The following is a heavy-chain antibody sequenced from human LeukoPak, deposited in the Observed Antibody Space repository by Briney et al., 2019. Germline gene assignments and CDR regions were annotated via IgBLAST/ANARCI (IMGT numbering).Heavy chain of an antibody. J-gene: IGHJ4*02. V-gene: IGHV3-9*01. CDR2: ISWNSGSI. CDR3: AKGGYYYDSSGVIDY. CDR1: GFTFDDYA. D-gene: IGHD3-22*01. Sequence: PGRSLRLSCAASGFTFDDYAMHWVRQAPGKGLEWVSGISWNSGSIGYADSVKGRFTISRDNAKNSLYLQMNSLRAEDTALYYCAKGGYYYDSSGVIDYWGQGTLVTVSS.